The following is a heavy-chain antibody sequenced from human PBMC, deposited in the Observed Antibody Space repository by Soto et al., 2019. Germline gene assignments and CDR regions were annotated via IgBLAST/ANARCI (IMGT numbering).Heavy chain of an antibody. V-gene: IGHV4-59*01. CDR2: VFYSGTT. D-gene: IGHD4-17*01. CDR1: GDSISSYY. Sequence: SETLSLTCTVSGDSISSYYWNWIRQPPGKRLEWIGYVFYSGTTNYNPTLKSRVTISVDTSNNHFSLRLKSVTATDTAVYFCARGSRDYTFDYWGQGALVTVS. J-gene: IGHJ4*02. CDR3: ARGSRDYTFDY.